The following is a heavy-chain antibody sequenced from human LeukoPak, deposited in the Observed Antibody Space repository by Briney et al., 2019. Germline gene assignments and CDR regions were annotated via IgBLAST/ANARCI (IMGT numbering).Heavy chain of an antibody. J-gene: IGHJ2*01. CDR3: ARDRGYSYEEWYFDL. CDR2: IIPIFGTA. D-gene: IGHD5-18*01. CDR1: GYTFTGYY. V-gene: IGHV1-69*13. Sequence: ASVKVSCKASGYTFTGYYMHWVRQAPGQGLEWMGGIIPIFGTANYAQKFQGRVTITADESTSTAYMELSSLRSEDTAVYYCARDRGYSYEEWYFDLWGRGTLVTVSS.